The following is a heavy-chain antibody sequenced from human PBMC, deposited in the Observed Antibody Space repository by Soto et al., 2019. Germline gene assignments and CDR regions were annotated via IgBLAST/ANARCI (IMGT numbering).Heavy chain of an antibody. Sequence: GGSLRLSCAASGFTFSSYAMSWVRQAPGKGLEWVSAISGSGGSTYYADSVKGRFTISRDNSKNTLYLQMNSLRAEDTAVYYCAKDFRVMTTVTTIPCWFDPWGQGTLVTVSS. J-gene: IGHJ5*02. V-gene: IGHV3-23*01. CDR3: AKDFRVMTTVTTIPCWFDP. CDR2: ISGSGGST. CDR1: GFTFSSYA. D-gene: IGHD4-17*01.